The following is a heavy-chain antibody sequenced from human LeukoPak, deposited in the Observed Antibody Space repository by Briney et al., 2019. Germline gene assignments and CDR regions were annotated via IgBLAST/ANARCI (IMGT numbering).Heavy chain of an antibody. Sequence: GGSLRLSCAASGFTFKSFAMSWVRQAPGKGLEWVAVTSGDEDSTHYAESVRGRFIISTDNSKSSLYLQTNSLRAEDTAVYYCTKDLMTGFSNGWHFGSWGQGTLVTVSS. J-gene: IGHJ4*02. V-gene: IGHV3-23*01. CDR1: GFTFKSFA. CDR2: TSGDEDST. D-gene: IGHD6-19*01. CDR3: TKDLMTGFSNGWHFGS.